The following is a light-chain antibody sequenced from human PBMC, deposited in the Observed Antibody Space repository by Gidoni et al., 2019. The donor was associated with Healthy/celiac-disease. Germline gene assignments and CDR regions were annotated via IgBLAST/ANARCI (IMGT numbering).Light chain of an antibody. Sequence: IVLTQSPATLSLSPWERATLSCRASQRVSSDLAWYQQKPGQAPRLLIYDASNRATGIPARFSGSGSGTDFTLTISSLEPEAFAVYYCQQRSNWPPSHTFGGGTKVEIK. V-gene: IGKV3-11*01. J-gene: IGKJ4*01. CDR1: QRVSSD. CDR2: DAS. CDR3: QQRSNWPPSHT.